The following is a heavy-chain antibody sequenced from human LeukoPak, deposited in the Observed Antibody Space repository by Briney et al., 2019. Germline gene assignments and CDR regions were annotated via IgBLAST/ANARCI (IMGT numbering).Heavy chain of an antibody. CDR1: GFAFHNYA. J-gene: IGHJ6*02. CDR2: INWNSDTK. D-gene: IGHD4-23*01. Sequence: PGGSLRLSCVGSGFAFHNYAMHWVRRPPGKGLEWVSAINWNSDTKAYADSVKGRFTISRYRARNSLYLQMDSLRPEDTALYYCAKDTGGNGAYFYAMDVWGQGTSVTVSS. V-gene: IGHV3-9*01. CDR3: AKDTGGNGAYFYAMDV.